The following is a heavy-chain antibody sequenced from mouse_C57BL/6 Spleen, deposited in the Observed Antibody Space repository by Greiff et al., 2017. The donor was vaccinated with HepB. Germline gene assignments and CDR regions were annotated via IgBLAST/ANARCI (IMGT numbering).Heavy chain of an antibody. V-gene: IGHV5-9*01. Sequence: EVKLVESGGGLVKPGGSLKLSCAASGFTFSSYTMSWVRQTPEKRLEWVATISGGGGNTYYPDSVKGRFTISRDNAKNTLYLQMSSLGSEDTALYYCARHGGGNPFAYWGQGTLVTVSA. CDR1: GFTFSSYT. CDR3: ARHGGGNPFAY. D-gene: IGHD1-1*02. J-gene: IGHJ3*01. CDR2: ISGGGGNT.